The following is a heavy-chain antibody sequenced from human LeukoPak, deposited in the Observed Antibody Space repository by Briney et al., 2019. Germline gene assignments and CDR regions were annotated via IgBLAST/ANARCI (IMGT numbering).Heavy chain of an antibody. V-gene: IGHV3-11*01. Sequence: GGSLRLSCAASGFTFSDYYMNWIGQAPGKGLEWVSYISSSGSSIYYADSVKGRFTISRDNAKNSLYLQMTSLRAEDTAVYYCATASSITAAGTFQHWGQGTLVTVSS. CDR3: ATASSITAAGTFQH. CDR2: ISSSGSSI. J-gene: IGHJ1*01. CDR1: GFTFSDYY. D-gene: IGHD6-13*01.